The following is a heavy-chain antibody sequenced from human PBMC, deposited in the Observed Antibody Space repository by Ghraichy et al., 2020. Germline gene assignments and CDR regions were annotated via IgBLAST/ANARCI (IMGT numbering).Heavy chain of an antibody. Sequence: GGSLRLSCVGSGFTFSSYSMNWVRQSPGKGLEWVSYITSSSRTKSYADSVKGRFTISRDNAQNSLYLQIDSLRDEDTAVYYCARGATVVRFYFYAGMDVWGPGTTVTVSS. J-gene: IGHJ6*02. D-gene: IGHD4-23*01. CDR2: ITSSSRTK. CDR3: ARGATVVRFYFYAGMDV. V-gene: IGHV3-48*02. CDR1: GFTFSSYS.